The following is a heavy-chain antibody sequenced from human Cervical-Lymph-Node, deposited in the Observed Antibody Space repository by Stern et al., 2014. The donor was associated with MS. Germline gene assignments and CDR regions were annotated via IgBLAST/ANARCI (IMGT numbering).Heavy chain of an antibody. CDR2: INPNSGGT. CDR3: ARGIAVAGHYFDY. V-gene: IGHV1-2*04. CDR1: GYTFTGYY. D-gene: IGHD6-19*01. J-gene: IGHJ4*02. Sequence: VQLVESGAEVKKPGASVKVSCKASGYTFTGYYMHWVRQAPGQGLEWMGWINPNSGGTNHAQKFQGWVTMTRDTSISTAYMELSRLRSDDTAVYYCARGIAVAGHYFDYWGQGTLVTVSS.